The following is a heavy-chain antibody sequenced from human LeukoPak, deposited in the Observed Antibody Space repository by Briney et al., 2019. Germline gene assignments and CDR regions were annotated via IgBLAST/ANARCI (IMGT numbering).Heavy chain of an antibody. Sequence: SETLSLTCTVSGGSISSYSWSWIRQPPGKGLEWIGYIYYSGSPNYNPSLKSRATMSLDTSKTQFSLKLISVTAADTAVYYCARVAYGSGSYYLDYWGQGTLVTVSS. CDR2: IYYSGSP. D-gene: IGHD3-10*01. CDR1: GGSISSYS. CDR3: ARVAYGSGSYYLDY. V-gene: IGHV4-59*01. J-gene: IGHJ4*02.